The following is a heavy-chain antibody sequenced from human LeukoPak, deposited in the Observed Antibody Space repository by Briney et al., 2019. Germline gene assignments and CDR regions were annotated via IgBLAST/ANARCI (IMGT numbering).Heavy chain of an antibody. D-gene: IGHD2-15*01. CDR1: GGSISSYY. CDR2: IYTSGST. V-gene: IGHV4-4*07. Sequence: SETLSLTCTVSGGSISSYYWSWIRQPAGKEREWIGRIYTSGSTNYNPSLKSRVTMSVDTSKNQFSLKLSSVTAADTAVYYCARDLGYCSGGSCYSVSLGWFDPWGQGTLVTVSS. CDR3: ARDLGYCSGGSCYSVSLGWFDP. J-gene: IGHJ5*02.